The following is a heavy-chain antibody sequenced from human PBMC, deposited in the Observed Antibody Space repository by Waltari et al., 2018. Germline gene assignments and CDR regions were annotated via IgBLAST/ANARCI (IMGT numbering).Heavy chain of an antibody. CDR3: ARDSGNWFDP. D-gene: IGHD1-26*01. J-gene: IGHJ5*02. CDR1: GFNFSSYE. CDR2: ISNRCSTI. V-gene: IGHV3-48*03. Sequence: EVQLVESGGGLVQPGGSLRLSCAASGFNFSSYEMNWVRQAPGKVLEWFSYISNRCSTIYYANSVKGRFTISRDNAKNSLYLQMNSLRAEDTAVYYCARDSGNWFDPWGQGTLVTVSS.